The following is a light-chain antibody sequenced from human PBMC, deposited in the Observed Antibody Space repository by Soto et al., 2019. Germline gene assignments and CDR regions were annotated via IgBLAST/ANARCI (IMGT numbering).Light chain of an antibody. Sequence: IVMTQSPATLSVSPGERATLSCRASQSVYSNLAWYQQKPGQAPRLLIYATSTRATGIPARFSGSGSGTEFTLTISGLQSEDLTIYYYQPYNKWPLTFDQGTRLEIK. J-gene: IGKJ5*01. CDR3: QPYNKWPLT. V-gene: IGKV3-15*01. CDR1: QSVYSN. CDR2: ATS.